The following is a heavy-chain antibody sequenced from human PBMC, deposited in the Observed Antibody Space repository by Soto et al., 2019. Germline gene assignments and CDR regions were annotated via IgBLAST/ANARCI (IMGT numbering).Heavy chain of an antibody. Sequence: GGSLRLSCAASGFTFSSYSMNWVRQAPGKGLEWVSSISSSSSYIYYADPVKGRFTISRDNAKNSLYLQMNSLRAEDTAVYYCERDRHVLRFLEWGGQGTLVTVSS. D-gene: IGHD3-3*01. CDR2: ISSSSSYI. J-gene: IGHJ4*02. V-gene: IGHV3-21*01. CDR1: GFTFSSYS. CDR3: ERDRHVLRFLEW.